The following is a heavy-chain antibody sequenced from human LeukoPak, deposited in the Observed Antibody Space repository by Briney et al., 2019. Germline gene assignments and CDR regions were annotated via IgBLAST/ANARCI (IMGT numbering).Heavy chain of an antibody. J-gene: IGHJ4*02. Sequence: SETLSLTCAVYGGSFSGYYWSWIRQPPGKGLEWIGEINHSGSTDYNPSLKSRVTISKDTSKNEFSLKLSSVTAADTAVYYCARDSPPAYCSGGSCYFDYWGQGTLVTVSS. D-gene: IGHD2-15*01. CDR2: INHSGST. V-gene: IGHV4-34*01. CDR3: ARDSPPAYCSGGSCYFDY. CDR1: GGSFSGYY.